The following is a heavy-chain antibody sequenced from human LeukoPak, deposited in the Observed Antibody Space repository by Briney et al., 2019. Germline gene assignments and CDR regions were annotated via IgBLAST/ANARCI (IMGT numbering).Heavy chain of an antibody. J-gene: IGHJ4*02. D-gene: IGHD1-1*01. CDR3: ARLSSGPGYGTTYFDN. CDR1: GYSFPTYW. CDR2: IYPGSSDT. V-gene: IGHV5-51*01. Sequence: PGESLKFSCQGSGYSFPTYWIAWVRQMPGKGLEWMGIIYPGSSDTRYSPSFQGQVTISVDKSVTTAYVQWSSLKASDTAMYYCARLSSGPGYGTTYFDNWGQGTLVSVSS.